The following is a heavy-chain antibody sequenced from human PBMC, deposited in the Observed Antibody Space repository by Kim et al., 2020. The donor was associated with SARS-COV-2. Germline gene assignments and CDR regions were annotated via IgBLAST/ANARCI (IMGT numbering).Heavy chain of an antibody. D-gene: IGHD3-9*01. J-gene: IGHJ5*02. CDR3: ARLGYDILTGFNWFDP. V-gene: IGHV5-10-1*01. Sequence: SFQGHVTISADKSISTAYLQWSSLKASDTAMYYCARLGYDILTGFNWFDPWGQGTLVTVSS.